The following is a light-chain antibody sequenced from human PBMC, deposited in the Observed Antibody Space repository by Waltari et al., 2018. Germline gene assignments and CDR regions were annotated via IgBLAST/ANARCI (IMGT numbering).Light chain of an antibody. J-gene: IGKJ1*01. Sequence: EIVLTQSPGTLSLSHGERATLPCRASQSVTNNYLAWYQQKPGQAPRLLIYGASSRATGIPDRFSGSGSGTDFTLTISRLEPEDFAVYYCQQYGSSPRTFGQGTKVEIK. CDR3: QQYGSSPRT. CDR2: GAS. V-gene: IGKV3-20*01. CDR1: QSVTNNY.